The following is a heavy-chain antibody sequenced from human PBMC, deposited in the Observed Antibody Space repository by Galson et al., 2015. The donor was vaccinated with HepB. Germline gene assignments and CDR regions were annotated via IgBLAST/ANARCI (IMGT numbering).Heavy chain of an antibody. CDR2: ISHSGSI. CDR1: GGSFTAYY. J-gene: IGHJ4*02. V-gene: IGHV4-34*01. CDR3: ARVVGFGSSGSEDYFDY. D-gene: IGHD6-19*01. Sequence: SEPLSLTCAVYGGSFTAYYWSWIRQSPGKGLEWIGEISHSGSIRYNPSLKSRVSMSVDTSKKQFFLKVNPVTAADTGMYYCARVVGFGSSGSEDYFDYWGQGTLVTVSS.